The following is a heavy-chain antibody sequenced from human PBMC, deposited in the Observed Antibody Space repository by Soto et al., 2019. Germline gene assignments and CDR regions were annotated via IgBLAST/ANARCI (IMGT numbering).Heavy chain of an antibody. V-gene: IGHV4-4*02. CDR3: ASLAGVFRTEHVQWLVEL. CDR1: GMTNSSNVW. Sequence: SETLSLTCAVSGMTNSSNVWWNCVRQSPGKGLEWIAEIYHSGGITYNPCLKSRVTISVDKAGNQFSLKMTSVTAADTAMYYFASLAGVFRTEHVQWLVELWGGGIPV. CDR2: IYHSGGI. J-gene: IGHJ2*01. D-gene: IGHD6-19*01.